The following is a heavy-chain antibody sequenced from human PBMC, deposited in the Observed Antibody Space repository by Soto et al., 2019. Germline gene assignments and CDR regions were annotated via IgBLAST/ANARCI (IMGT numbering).Heavy chain of an antibody. CDR1: GFSIGGNP. CDR2: IHTVGST. CDR3: ARGLNDDS. D-gene: IGHD1-1*01. V-gene: IGHV3-53*01. J-gene: IGHJ4*02. Sequence: GGSLRLSCEVSGFSIGGNPMSWVRQAPGQGLEWVASIHTVGSTYYADSVQGRFTISRDNSKNTLFLQMNSLRVGDTAIYFCARGLNDDSWGQGTLVTVSS.